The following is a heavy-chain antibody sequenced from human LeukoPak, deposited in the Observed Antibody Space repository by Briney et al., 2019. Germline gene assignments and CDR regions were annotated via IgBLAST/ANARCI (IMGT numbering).Heavy chain of an antibody. CDR2: INPNSGGT. D-gene: IGHD2-21*01. CDR3: ARGVANRRFEYFQH. J-gene: IGHJ1*01. CDR1: GYTFTGYY. Sequence: GASVKVSCKASGYTFTGYYMHWVRQAPGQGLEWMGWINPNSGGTNYAQKFQGRVTMTRDTSISTAYMELRSLRSDDTAVYYCARGVANRRFEYFQHWGQGTLVTVSS. V-gene: IGHV1-2*02.